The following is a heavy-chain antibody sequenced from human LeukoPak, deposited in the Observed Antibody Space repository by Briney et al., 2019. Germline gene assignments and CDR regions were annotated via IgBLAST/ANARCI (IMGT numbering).Heavy chain of an antibody. CDR3: ARDQGGDSSSWPTDMDV. J-gene: IGHJ6*03. CDR2: INPNSGGT. V-gene: IGHV1-2*02. Sequence: ASVKDSCKASGYTFTGCYMHWVRQAPGQGLEWMGWINPNSGGTNYAQKFQGRVTMTRDTSISTAYMELSRLRSDDTAVYYCARDQGGDSSSWPTDMDVWGKGTTVTVSS. D-gene: IGHD6-13*01. CDR1: GYTFTGCY.